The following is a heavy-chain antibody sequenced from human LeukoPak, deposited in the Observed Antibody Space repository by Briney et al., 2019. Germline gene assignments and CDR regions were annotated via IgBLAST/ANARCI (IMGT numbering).Heavy chain of an antibody. CDR2: IKQDGSEK. Sequence: GGSLRLSCAASGFTFSSYEMNWVRQAPGKGLEWVANIKQDGSEKYYVDSVKGRFTVSRDNAKNSLYLQMNSLRAEDTAVYYCAREFGDSSGYSYDYWGQGTLVTVSS. V-gene: IGHV3-7*01. CDR3: AREFGDSSGYSYDY. CDR1: GFTFSSYE. J-gene: IGHJ4*02. D-gene: IGHD3-22*01.